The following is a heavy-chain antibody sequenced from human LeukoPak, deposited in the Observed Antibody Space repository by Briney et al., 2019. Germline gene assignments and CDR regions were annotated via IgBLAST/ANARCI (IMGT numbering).Heavy chain of an antibody. CDR2: IYTSGST. CDR1: GGSISSGY. J-gene: IGHJ6*02. V-gene: IGHV4-4*07. Sequence: SETLSLACTVSGGSISSGYCCWIRQPAGKGLEWIGRIYTSGSTNYNPSLKSRVTMSVDTSMNQFSLKLSFVTAADTAVYYCVRERAGRRDCCPYYYFGHWGQGTTVTVSS. D-gene: IGHD2/OR15-2a*01. CDR3: VRERAGRRDCCPYYYFGH.